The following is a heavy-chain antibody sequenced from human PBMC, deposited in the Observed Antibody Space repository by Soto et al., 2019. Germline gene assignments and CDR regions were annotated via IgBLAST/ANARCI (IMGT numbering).Heavy chain of an antibody. CDR1: GGSISSYY. J-gene: IGHJ5*02. CDR3: ARGPYVLRYFDWVGRTLDP. Sequence: PSETLSLTCTFSGGSISSYYWSWIRQPPGKVLKWIGYIYYSGSTNYNPSLKSRVTISVDTSKNQFSLKLSSVTAADTAVYYCARGPYVLRYFDWVGRTLDPWGQGTLVTVSS. V-gene: IGHV4-59*12. CDR2: IYYSGST. D-gene: IGHD3-9*01.